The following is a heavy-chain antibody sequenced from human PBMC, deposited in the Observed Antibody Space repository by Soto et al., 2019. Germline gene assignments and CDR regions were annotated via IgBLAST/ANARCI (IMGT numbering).Heavy chain of an antibody. CDR3: AREERDYLDSSGSLDY. Sequence: SETLSLTCTVSGGSISSYYWSWIRQPPGKGLEWIGYIYYSGSTNYNPSLKSRVTISVDTSKNQFSLKLSSVTAADTAVYYCAREERDYLDSSGSLDYWGQGTLVTVSS. J-gene: IGHJ4*02. CDR1: GGSISSYY. V-gene: IGHV4-59*01. CDR2: IYYSGST. D-gene: IGHD3-22*01.